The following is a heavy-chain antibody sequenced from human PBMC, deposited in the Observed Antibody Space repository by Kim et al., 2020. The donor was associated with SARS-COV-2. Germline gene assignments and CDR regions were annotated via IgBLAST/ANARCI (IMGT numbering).Heavy chain of an antibody. CDR1: GFSFGSYT. V-gene: IGHV3-43*01. CDR2: ITSDAIST. D-gene: IGHD1-1*01. J-gene: IGHJ5*01. CDR3: AKDVDPHYSGYKLDS. Sequence: GGSLRLSCVTSGFSFGSYTMYWVRQRPNRGLEWVSFITSDAISTHYSKSVEGRFTISRDNSKSSLFLQMDSLRSEDTALYYCAKDVDPHYSGYKLDSWG.